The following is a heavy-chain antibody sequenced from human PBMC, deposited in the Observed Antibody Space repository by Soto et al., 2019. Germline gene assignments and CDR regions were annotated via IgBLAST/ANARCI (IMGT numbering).Heavy chain of an antibody. J-gene: IGHJ3*02. CDR3: ARASSADAFDI. V-gene: IGHV6-1*01. CDR1: VDTVSSNSAA. D-gene: IGHD6-6*01. CDR2: TYYRSKWYN. Sequence: SQTLSLTCAISVDTVSSNSAAWNCIRQSPSRGLEWLGRTYYRSKWYNDYAVSVKSRITINPDTSKNQFSLQLNSVTPEDTAVYYCARASSADAFDIWGQGTMVTVS.